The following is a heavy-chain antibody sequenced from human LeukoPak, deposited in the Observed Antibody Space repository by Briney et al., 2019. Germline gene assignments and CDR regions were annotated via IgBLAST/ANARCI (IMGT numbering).Heavy chain of an antibody. D-gene: IGHD6-19*01. CDR3: ARGRSRGWSHYYYYMDV. CDR2: ISGSGGST. Sequence: QAGGSLRLSCAASGFTFSSYAMSWVRQAPGKGLEWVSAISGSGGSTYYADSVKGRFTISRDNSKNTLYLQMGSLRADDMAVFYCARGRSRGWSHYYYYMDVWGKGATVTISS. CDR1: GFTFSSYA. V-gene: IGHV3-23*01. J-gene: IGHJ6*03.